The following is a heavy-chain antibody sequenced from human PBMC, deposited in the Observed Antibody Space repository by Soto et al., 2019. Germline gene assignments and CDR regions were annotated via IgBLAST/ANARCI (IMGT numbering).Heavy chain of an antibody. CDR3: AKGVAAWGYFDY. D-gene: IGHD2-15*01. CDR1: GFTFDDYA. Sequence: EVQLVESGGGLVQPGRSLRLSCAASGFTFDDYAMHWVRQAPGKGLEWVSGISWNSGSIGYADSVKGRFTISRDNAKNSLYLLMNSLRAEDTALYYCAKGVAAWGYFDYWGQGTLVTVSS. CDR2: ISWNSGSI. V-gene: IGHV3-9*01. J-gene: IGHJ4*02.